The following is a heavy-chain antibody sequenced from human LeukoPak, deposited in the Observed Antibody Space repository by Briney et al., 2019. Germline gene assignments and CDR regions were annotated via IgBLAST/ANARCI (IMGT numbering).Heavy chain of an antibody. CDR2: ISYDGSNK. J-gene: IGHJ4*02. CDR3: AKVSLRWWGYVDY. D-gene: IGHD4-23*01. CDR1: GFTFSSYS. Sequence: PGGSLRLSCAASGFTFSSYSMNWVRQAPGKGLEWVAIISYDGSNKYYTDSVKGRFTISRDNSKNTLYLQMNSLRAEDTAVYYCAKVSLRWWGYVDYWGQGTLVTVSS. V-gene: IGHV3-30*18.